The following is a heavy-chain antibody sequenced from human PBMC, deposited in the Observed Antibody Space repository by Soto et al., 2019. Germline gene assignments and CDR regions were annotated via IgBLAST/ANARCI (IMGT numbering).Heavy chain of an antibody. Sequence: SETLSLTCTVSGASITQYYWNWIRQSPGKGLEWIVSVSSTGSTNYNPSLKSRVTISVDTSKNQFSLKLSSVTAADTAVYYCARRYGYSFDYWGQGTLVTVSS. CDR2: VSSTGST. CDR1: GASITQYY. V-gene: IGHV4-59*08. J-gene: IGHJ4*02. D-gene: IGHD1-1*01. CDR3: ARRYGYSFDY.